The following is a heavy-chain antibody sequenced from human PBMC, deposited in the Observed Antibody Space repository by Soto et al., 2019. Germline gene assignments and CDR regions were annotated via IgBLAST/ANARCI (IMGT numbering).Heavy chain of an antibody. CDR1: GFTFSSYG. J-gene: IGHJ4*02. CDR3: ARDPGYYGSGPVYYFDY. D-gene: IGHD3-10*01. Sequence: GGSLRLSCAASGFTFSSYGMHWVRQAPGKGLEWVAVIWYDGSNKYYADSVKGRFTISRDNSKNTLYLQMNSLRAEDTAVYYCARDPGYYGSGPVYYFDYWGQGTLVTVSS. CDR2: IWYDGSNK. V-gene: IGHV3-33*01.